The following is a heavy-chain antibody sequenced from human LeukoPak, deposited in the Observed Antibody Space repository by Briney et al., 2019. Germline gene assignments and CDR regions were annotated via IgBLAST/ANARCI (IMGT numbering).Heavy chain of an antibody. V-gene: IGHV4-59*12. CDR3: ARDSGYSYGPFDY. J-gene: IGHJ4*02. CDR2: IYYSGST. CDR1: GGSISSYY. D-gene: IGHD5-18*01. Sequence: SETLSLTCTVSGGSISSYYWSWIRQPPGKGLEWIGYIYYSGSTNYNPSLKSRVTISVDTSKNQFSLKLSSVTAADTAVYYCARDSGYSYGPFDYWGQGTLVTVSS.